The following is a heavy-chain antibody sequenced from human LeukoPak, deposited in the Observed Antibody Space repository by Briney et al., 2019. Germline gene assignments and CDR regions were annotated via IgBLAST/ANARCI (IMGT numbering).Heavy chain of an antibody. CDR3: ARGLYSSWYYFDY. Sequence: PGGSLRPSCAASGFTFSSYSMNWVRQAPGKGLEWVSSISSSSSYIYYADSVKGRFTISRDNAKNSLYLQMNSLRAEDTAVYYCARGLYSSWYYFDYWGQGTLVTVSS. CDR2: ISSSSSYI. D-gene: IGHD6-6*01. CDR1: GFTFSSYS. J-gene: IGHJ4*02. V-gene: IGHV3-21*01.